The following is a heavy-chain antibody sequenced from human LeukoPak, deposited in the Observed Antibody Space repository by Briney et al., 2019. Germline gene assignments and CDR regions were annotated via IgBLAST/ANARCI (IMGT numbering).Heavy chain of an antibody. CDR1: AGSFSGYY. CDR2: TNHSGST. Sequence: PSETLSLTCAVYAGSFSGYYWSWLRQPPGKGLEWFGETNHSGSTNYNPSLKSRVTISVDTSKNHLSLKLSSVTAADTALYYCARGRNTMVRGARGAETRYYYSYYMDVWGKGTTVTVSS. CDR3: ARGRNTMVRGARGAETRYYYSYYMDV. J-gene: IGHJ6*03. V-gene: IGHV4-34*01. D-gene: IGHD3-10*01.